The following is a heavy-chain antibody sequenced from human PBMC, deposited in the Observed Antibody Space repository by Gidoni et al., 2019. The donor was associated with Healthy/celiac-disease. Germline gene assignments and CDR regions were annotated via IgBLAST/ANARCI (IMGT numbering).Heavy chain of an antibody. CDR3: AKDHGYGSGSFYYYGMDV. Sequence: EVQLLESGGGLVQPGGSLRLSCAASGFTFSSYAMSWVRQAPGKGLGWVSAISGSGGSTYYADSVKGRFTISRDNSKNTLYLQMNSLRAEDTAVYYCAKDHGYGSGSFYYYGMDVWGQGTTVTVS. CDR2: ISGSGGST. CDR1: GFTFSSYA. J-gene: IGHJ6*02. D-gene: IGHD3-10*01. V-gene: IGHV3-23*01.